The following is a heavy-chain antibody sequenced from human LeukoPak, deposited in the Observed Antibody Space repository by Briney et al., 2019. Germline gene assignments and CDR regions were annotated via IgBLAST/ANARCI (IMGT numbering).Heavy chain of an antibody. CDR1: GRSISSYY. CDR2: IYYSGYT. D-gene: IGHD3-10*01. J-gene: IGHJ6*03. V-gene: IGHV4-59*01. Sequence: SETLSLTCTVSGRSISSYYWSWIRQPPGKGLEWIGYIYYSGYTNYNPSLKSRVTISVDTSKNQFSLKLSSVTAADTAVYYCARTTMVRGTYYMDVWGKGTTVTISS. CDR3: ARTTMVRGTYYMDV.